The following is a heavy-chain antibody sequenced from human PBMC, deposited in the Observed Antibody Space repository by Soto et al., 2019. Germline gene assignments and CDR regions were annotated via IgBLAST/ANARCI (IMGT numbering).Heavy chain of an antibody. CDR1: GGSISSSSYY. CDR2: IYYSGST. D-gene: IGHD6-25*01. CDR3: AWSIAADDAFDL. Sequence: SETLSLTCTVSGGSISSSSYYWGWIRQPPGKGLEWIGSIYYSGSTYYNPSLKSRVTISVDTSKNQFSLKLSSVTAADTAVYYCAWSIAADDAFDLWGQGPMVPVSS. V-gene: IGHV4-39*01. J-gene: IGHJ3*01.